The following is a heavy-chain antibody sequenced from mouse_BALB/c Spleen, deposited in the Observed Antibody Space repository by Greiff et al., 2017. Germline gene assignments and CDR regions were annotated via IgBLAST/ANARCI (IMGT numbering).Heavy chain of an antibody. Sequence: QVQLKESGPGLVQPSQSLSITCTVSGFSLTSYGVHWVRQSPGKGLEWLGVIWSGGSTDYNAAFISRLSISKDNSKSQVFFKMNSLQANDTAIYYCARNGPYYGYAMDYWGQGTSVTVSS. CDR1: GFSLTSYG. V-gene: IGHV2-2*02. CDR2: IWSGGST. D-gene: IGHD1-1*01. CDR3: ARNGPYYGYAMDY. J-gene: IGHJ4*01.